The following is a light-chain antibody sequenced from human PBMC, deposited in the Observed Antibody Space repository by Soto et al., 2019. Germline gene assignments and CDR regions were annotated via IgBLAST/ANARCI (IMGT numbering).Light chain of an antibody. Sequence: EIVMTQSPATLSVSPGERATLSCRASQSVSSNLAWYQQKPGQAPRRLIYGASTRATGITARFSGSGSGTEFTLTISSLQSEDFAVYYCQQYSNWPGTFGQGTKVEIK. J-gene: IGKJ1*01. CDR2: GAS. CDR1: QSVSSN. V-gene: IGKV3-15*01. CDR3: QQYSNWPGT.